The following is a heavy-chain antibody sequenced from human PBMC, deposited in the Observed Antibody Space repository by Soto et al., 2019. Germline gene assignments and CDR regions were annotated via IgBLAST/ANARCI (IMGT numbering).Heavy chain of an antibody. J-gene: IGHJ4*02. D-gene: IGHD3-10*01. Sequence: QVNLVQSGAEVKKPGSSVKVAYKSSGGTFNNTVINWVRQAPGQGLEWMGGTIPIFGTPIHAQKFQGRVTITADESTGAAYLELRSLRSDDTAVYYCARLSLRGVVNYYFDSWGQGTLITVSS. CDR2: TIPIFGTP. CDR3: ARLSLRGVVNYYFDS. V-gene: IGHV1-69*12. CDR1: GGTFNNTV.